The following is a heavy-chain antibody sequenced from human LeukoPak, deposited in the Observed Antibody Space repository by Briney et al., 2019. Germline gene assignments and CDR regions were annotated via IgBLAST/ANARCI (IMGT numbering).Heavy chain of an antibody. Sequence: PSETLSLTCAVYGGSFSGYYWSWIRQPPGKGLEWIGEINHSGSTNYNPSLKSRVTISVDTSKNQFSLKLSSVTAADTAVYYCARGPPRDYDSSGLSYNYSGHRALVTVSS. J-gene: IGHJ4*01. V-gene: IGHV4-34*01. CDR3: ARGPPRDYDSSGLSYNY. CDR1: GGSFSGYY. D-gene: IGHD3-22*01. CDR2: INHSGST.